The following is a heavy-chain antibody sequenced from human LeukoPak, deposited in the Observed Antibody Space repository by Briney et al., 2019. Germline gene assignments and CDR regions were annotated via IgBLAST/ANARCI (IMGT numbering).Heavy chain of an antibody. V-gene: IGHV6-1*01. J-gene: IGHJ4*02. CDR2: TYQRSKWYN. D-gene: IGHD6-19*01. CDR1: GDSGSINSAA. CDR3: ARSPSPYSSGWYFDY. Sequence: SQTLSLTCAISGDSGSINSAAWNCIRQSPSRGLEWLGRTYQRSKWYNDYAVSVKSRITINPDISKNQFSLQLNSVTPEDTAVYYCARSPSPYSSGWYFDYWGQGTLVTVSS.